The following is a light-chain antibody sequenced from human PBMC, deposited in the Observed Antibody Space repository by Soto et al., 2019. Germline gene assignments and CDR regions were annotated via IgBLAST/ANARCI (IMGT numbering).Light chain of an antibody. CDR2: AAS. J-gene: IGKJ3*01. CDR3: QRYHSALLT. Sequence: DIQMTQSPSSLSASVGDRVTMTCRASQDIRNYVAWYQQKPGEAPKLLIYAASTLQSGVPARFSGGGFSTDFTLTISSLRPEDVATYYCQRYHSALLTFGPGTKVDLK. V-gene: IGKV1-27*01. CDR1: QDIRNY.